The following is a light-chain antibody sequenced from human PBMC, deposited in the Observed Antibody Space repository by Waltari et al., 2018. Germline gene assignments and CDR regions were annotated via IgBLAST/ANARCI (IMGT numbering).Light chain of an antibody. CDR3: CSYAGSYIFGV. Sequence: QSALTQPRSVSGSPGQSVTISCTGTSSAVGGYNHVSWYQQHPGKAPKLMIHDVNKRPSGVPDRFSGSKSGNTASLTISGLQAEDEADYYCCSYAGSYIFGVFGGGTKLTVL. CDR1: SSAVGGYNH. J-gene: IGLJ2*01. CDR2: DVN. V-gene: IGLV2-11*01.